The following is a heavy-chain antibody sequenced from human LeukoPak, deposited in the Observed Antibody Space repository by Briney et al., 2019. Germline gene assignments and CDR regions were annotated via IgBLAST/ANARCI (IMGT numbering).Heavy chain of an antibody. Sequence: GASVKVSCKASGGTFSSYAISWVRQAPGQGLEWMGGIIPIFGTANYAQKFQGRVTITADESTSTAYMELSSLRSEDTAVYYCARGDILTGYYKYYYYYYMDVWGKGTTITVSS. CDR3: ARGDILTGYYKYYYYYYMDV. CDR1: GGTFSSYA. V-gene: IGHV1-69*13. J-gene: IGHJ6*03. D-gene: IGHD3-9*01. CDR2: IIPIFGTA.